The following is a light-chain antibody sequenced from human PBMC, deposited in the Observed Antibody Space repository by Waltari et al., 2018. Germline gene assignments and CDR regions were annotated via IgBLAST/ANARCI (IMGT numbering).Light chain of an antibody. CDR1: QNVRNF. Sequence: DTVLTQSPATLSLSPGERATLSCRASQNVRNFLAWYQQKPGQAPRPLIYDTPNRATGIPARFSGSGFGTDFTLTITSLGPEDFAVYYCQQRNNWPLTFGGGTKVEIK. V-gene: IGKV3-11*01. J-gene: IGKJ4*01. CDR3: QQRNNWPLT. CDR2: DTP.